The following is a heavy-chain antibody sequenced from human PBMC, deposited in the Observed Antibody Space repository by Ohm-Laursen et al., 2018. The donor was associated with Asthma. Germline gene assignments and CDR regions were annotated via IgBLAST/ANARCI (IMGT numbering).Heavy chain of an antibody. J-gene: IGHJ4*02. CDR2: IFPDGRRT. CDR3: ARGNLEGLQ. CDR1: GSTFSDYF. D-gene: IGHD5-24*01. Sequence: SLRLSCTASGSTFSDYFMHWVRQGPGEGLVWISHIFPDGRRTNYADSVKGRFTISRDDAKNTLYLQMNSLRADDTAVYYCARGNLEGLQWGQGTLVTVSS. V-gene: IGHV3-74*01.